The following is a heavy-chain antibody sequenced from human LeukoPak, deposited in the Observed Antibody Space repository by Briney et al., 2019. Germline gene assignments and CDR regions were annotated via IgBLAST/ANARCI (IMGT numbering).Heavy chain of an antibody. CDR2: ISGSGTGT. V-gene: IGHV3-23*01. CDR3: AKGAYSYPNYCDY. D-gene: IGHD5-18*01. J-gene: IGHJ4*02. CDR1: GFTFSNSA. Sequence: GGSLRLSCAASGFTFSNSAMSWVRQAPGKGLEWVSSISGSGTGTYYADSVKGRFTISRDNSKNTLYLQMSSLRAEDTAVYYCAKGAYSYPNYCDYWGQGTLVTVSS.